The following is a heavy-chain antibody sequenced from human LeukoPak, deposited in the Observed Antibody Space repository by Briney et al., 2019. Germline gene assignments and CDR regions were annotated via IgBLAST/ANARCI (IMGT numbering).Heavy chain of an antibody. CDR3: ARDRAGYCSGGSCRRRKYYYYYMDV. CDR1: GYTFTGYY. V-gene: IGHV1-2*02. Sequence: ASVKVSCKASGYTFTGYYMHWVRQAPGQGLEWMGWINPNSGGTNYAQKFQGRVTMTRDTSISTACMELSRLRSDDTAVYYCARDRAGYCSGGSCRRRKYYYYYMDVWGKGTTVTISS. CDR2: INPNSGGT. J-gene: IGHJ6*03. D-gene: IGHD2-15*01.